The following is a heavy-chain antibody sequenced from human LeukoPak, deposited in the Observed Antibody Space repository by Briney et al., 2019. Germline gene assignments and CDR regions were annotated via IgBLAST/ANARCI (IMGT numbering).Heavy chain of an antibody. CDR3: ARTRYYYNSRSYGAPYYFDY. D-gene: IGHD3-10*01. CDR2: INQSGST. CDR1: GGSLSGYY. Sequence: SETLSLTCAVYGGSLSGYYWTWIRQPPGKGLEWIGEINQSGSTNHNPSLKSRVTISLDTSKNQFSLKLSSVTAADTAVYYCARTRYYYNSRSYGAPYYFDYWGQGTLVTVSS. V-gene: IGHV4-34*01. J-gene: IGHJ4*02.